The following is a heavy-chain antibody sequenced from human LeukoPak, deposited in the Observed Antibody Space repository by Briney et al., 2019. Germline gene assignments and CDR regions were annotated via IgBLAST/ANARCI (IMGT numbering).Heavy chain of an antibody. J-gene: IGHJ4*02. CDR1: GFNFNNYC. Sequence: PGGSLTLSCAASGFNFNNYCLVWVRQILGKGLQWVANIKEDGSEKNYVDSVKGRFTISRDNAKNSLYLQMNGLRVEDTAVYYCARDVWLPDYWGQGTLVTVTS. CDR2: IKEDGSEK. CDR3: ARDVWLPDY. D-gene: IGHD3-16*01. V-gene: IGHV3-7*01.